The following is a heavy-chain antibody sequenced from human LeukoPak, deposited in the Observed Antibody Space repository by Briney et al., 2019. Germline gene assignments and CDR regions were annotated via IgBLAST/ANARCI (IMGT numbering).Heavy chain of an antibody. CDR1: GGSFSGYY. Sequence: SETLSLTCAVYGGSFSGYYWSWIRQPPGKGLEWIGYLRHSGNTNHNSSFRGRVTFSLDTSKNQFSLILRSVTAADAAIYFCARESSTTQTNLFDYWGQGTLVAVSS. V-gene: IGHV4-34*11. J-gene: IGHJ4*02. CDR2: LRHSGNT. D-gene: IGHD3-3*02. CDR3: ARESSTTQTNLFDY.